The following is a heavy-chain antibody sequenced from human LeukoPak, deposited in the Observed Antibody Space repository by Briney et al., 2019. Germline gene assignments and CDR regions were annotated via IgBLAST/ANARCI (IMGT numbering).Heavy chain of an antibody. Sequence: GGSLRLSCAASRFTFSAYCMHWVRQAPGKGLEWVAAISFDGSHKYYADSVKGRFTISRDNSMNTLYLQMNSLRAEDTAVYYCAKGTAVDRQYFENWGQGTLVTVSS. CDR1: RFTFSAYC. V-gene: IGHV3-30*18. J-gene: IGHJ4*02. CDR3: AKGTAVDRQYFEN. D-gene: IGHD1-1*01. CDR2: ISFDGSHK.